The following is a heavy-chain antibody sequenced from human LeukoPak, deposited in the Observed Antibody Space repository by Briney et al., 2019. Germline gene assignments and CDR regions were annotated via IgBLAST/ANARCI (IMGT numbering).Heavy chain of an antibody. D-gene: IGHD5-24*01. CDR3: ASDTITPSDY. CDR1: GFTFSSYS. J-gene: IGHJ4*02. Sequence: GGSLRLSCAASGFTFSSYSVNWVRQAPGKGLEWVSSISTSSSYIYYADSVKGRFTISRDNAKNSLYLQMNSLRAEDTAVYYCASDTITPSDYWGQGTLVTVSS. CDR2: ISTSSSYI. V-gene: IGHV3-21*01.